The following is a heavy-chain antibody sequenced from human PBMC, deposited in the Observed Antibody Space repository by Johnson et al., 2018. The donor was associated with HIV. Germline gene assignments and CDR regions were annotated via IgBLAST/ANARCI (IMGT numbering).Heavy chain of an antibody. CDR1: GFTFSSYG. CDR2: IRYDGSNK. J-gene: IGHJ3*02. D-gene: IGHD6-19*01. CDR3: AKDVVAVAGNDAFDI. Sequence: QVQLVESGGGVVQPGGYLRLSCAASGFTFSSYGMHWVSQAPGKGLEWVAFIRYDGSNKYYADSVKGRFTISRDNSKNTLYLQMNSLRVEDTAVYYCAKDVVAVAGNDAFDIWGQGTMVTVSS. V-gene: IGHV3-30*02.